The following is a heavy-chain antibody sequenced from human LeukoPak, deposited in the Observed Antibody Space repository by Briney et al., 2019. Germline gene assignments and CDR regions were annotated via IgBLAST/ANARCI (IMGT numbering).Heavy chain of an antibody. CDR2: INQDGSEK. Sequence: GRSLRLSCAASGSTFSSYWMSWVRQAPGKGLEWVANINQDGSEKYYVDSVKGRFTISRDNAKNSLYLQMNSLRAEDTAVYYCARDLVCYSSGCPPFDYWGQGTLVTVSS. CDR3: ARDLVCYSSGCPPFDY. V-gene: IGHV3-7*01. CDR1: GSTFSSYW. D-gene: IGHD6-19*01. J-gene: IGHJ4*02.